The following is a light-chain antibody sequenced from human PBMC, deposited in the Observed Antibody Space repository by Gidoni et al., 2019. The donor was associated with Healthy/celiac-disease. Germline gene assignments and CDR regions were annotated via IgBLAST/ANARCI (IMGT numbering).Light chain of an antibody. CDR1: QRVSSSY. V-gene: IGKV3-20*01. Sequence: EIVLTPSPGTLSLSPGERATLSCRASQRVSSSYLAWYQQKPGQAPRLLIYGASSRATGIPDRFSGSGSGTDFTLTISRLEPEDLAVYYCQQYGSSPYTFGQGTKLEIK. CDR3: QQYGSSPYT. J-gene: IGKJ2*01. CDR2: GAS.